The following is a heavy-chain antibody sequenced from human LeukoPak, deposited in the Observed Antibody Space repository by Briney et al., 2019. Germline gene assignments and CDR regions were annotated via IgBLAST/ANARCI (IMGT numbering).Heavy chain of an antibody. CDR2: MNPNSGNT. CDR3: ARGRVYCSGGSCYSDMDY. Sequence: RASVKVSCKASGYTFTSYDINWVRQATGQGLEWMGWMNPNSGNTGYAQKFQGRVTMTRNTSISTAYMELSSLRSEDTAVYYCARGRVYCSGGSCYSDMDYWGQGTLVTVSS. CDR1: GYTFTSYD. V-gene: IGHV1-8*01. D-gene: IGHD2-15*01. J-gene: IGHJ4*02.